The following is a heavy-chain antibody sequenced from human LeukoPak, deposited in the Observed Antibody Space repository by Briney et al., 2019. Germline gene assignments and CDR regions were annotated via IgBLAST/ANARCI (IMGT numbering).Heavy chain of an antibody. V-gene: IGHV3-30*18. CDR2: ISYDARSN. J-gene: IGHJ5*02. D-gene: IGHD6-19*01. Sequence: GGSLRLSCVTSGFTFSSYGMHWVRQVPGKGLEWVAVISYDARSNYHVDSVKGRFTISRDNSKNTLYLQMNSLRVEDTAVYYCAKDYSSGWYESWFDPWGQGTLVTVSS. CDR1: GFTFSSYG. CDR3: AKDYSSGWYESWFDP.